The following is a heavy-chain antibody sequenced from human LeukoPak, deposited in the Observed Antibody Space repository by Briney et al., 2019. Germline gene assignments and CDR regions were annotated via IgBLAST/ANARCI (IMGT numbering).Heavy chain of an antibody. CDR3: AKDKYHDSSGTFDY. CDR1: GFTFSHYA. V-gene: IGHV3-30*04. J-gene: IGHJ4*02. D-gene: IGHD3-22*01. Sequence: GRSLRLSCAASGFTFSHYAMHWVRQAPGKGLEWVAIIAYDGNNIYYADSVKGRFIISRDNSKNTLSLQMSSLRAEDTAIYYCAKDKYHDSSGTFDYWGQGTLVTVSS. CDR2: IAYDGNNI.